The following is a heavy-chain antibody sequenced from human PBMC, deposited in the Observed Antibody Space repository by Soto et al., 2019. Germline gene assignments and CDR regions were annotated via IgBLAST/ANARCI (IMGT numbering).Heavy chain of an antibody. CDR3: ARQSYGGNPFDY. V-gene: IGHV1-69*12. Sequence: QVQLVQSGAEVKKPGSEVKVSCKASGGTFSSYAISWVRHAPGQGLEWMGGIIPSFGTANYAQKFQGRVTITADESTSTAYMELSSLRSEDTAVYYCARQSYGGNPFDYWGQGTLVTVSS. CDR2: IIPSFGTA. CDR1: GGTFSSYA. D-gene: IGHD4-17*01. J-gene: IGHJ4*02.